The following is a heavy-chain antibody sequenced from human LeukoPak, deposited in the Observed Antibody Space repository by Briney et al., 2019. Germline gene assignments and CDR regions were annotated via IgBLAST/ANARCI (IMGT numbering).Heavy chain of an antibody. Sequence: ASVKVSWKVSGYTLTELSMHWVRQAPGKGLEWMGGFDPEDGETIYAQKFQGRVTMTEDTSTDTAYMELSSLRSEDTAVYYCATDTGYCSSTSCPGHYFDYWGQGTLVTVSS. CDR1: GYTLTELS. V-gene: IGHV1-24*01. D-gene: IGHD2-2*01. CDR2: FDPEDGET. J-gene: IGHJ4*02. CDR3: ATDTGYCSSTSCPGHYFDY.